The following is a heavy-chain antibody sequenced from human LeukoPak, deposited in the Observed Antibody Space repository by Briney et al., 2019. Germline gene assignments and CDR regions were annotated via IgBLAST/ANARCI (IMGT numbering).Heavy chain of an antibody. CDR2: VYYSGST. CDR3: ASGQYYDLWSGYYVD. J-gene: IGHJ4*02. D-gene: IGHD3-3*01. CDR1: GGSISSYY. V-gene: IGHV4-59*12. Sequence: ASETLSLTCTVSGGSISSYYWSWIRQPPGKGLEWIGYVYYSGSTNYNPSLKSRVTISVDTSKNHFSLKLSSVTAADTAVYYCASGQYYDLWSGYYVDWGQGTLVTVSA.